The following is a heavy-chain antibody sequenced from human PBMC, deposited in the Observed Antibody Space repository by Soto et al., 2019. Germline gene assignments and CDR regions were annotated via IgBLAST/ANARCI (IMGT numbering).Heavy chain of an antibody. Sequence: GGSLRLSCAASGFTFSSYGMHWVRQAPGKGLEWVAVISYDGSNKYYADSVKGRFTTSRDNSKNTLYLQMNSLRAEDTAVYYCARWKGRARQLSFFCMDVWGQGTTVTVSS. D-gene: IGHD5-18*01. CDR2: ISYDGSNK. J-gene: IGHJ6*02. CDR1: GFTFSSYG. CDR3: ARWKGRARQLSFFCMDV. V-gene: IGHV3-30*03.